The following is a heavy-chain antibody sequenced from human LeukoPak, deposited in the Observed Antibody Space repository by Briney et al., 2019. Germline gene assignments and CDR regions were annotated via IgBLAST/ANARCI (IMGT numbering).Heavy chain of an antibody. CDR1: AGSISIYY. J-gene: IGHJ4*02. CDR3: ARAYYDILTGYYIDY. V-gene: IGHV4-59*01. CDR2: IYYSGST. D-gene: IGHD3-9*01. Sequence: PSQTLSLTCTVSAGSISIYYWSWVRQPPGKGLEWIGYIYYSGSTNYNPSLKSRVTISVDTSKNQFSLKLSSVTAADTAVYYCARAYYDILTGYYIDYWGQGTLVTVSS.